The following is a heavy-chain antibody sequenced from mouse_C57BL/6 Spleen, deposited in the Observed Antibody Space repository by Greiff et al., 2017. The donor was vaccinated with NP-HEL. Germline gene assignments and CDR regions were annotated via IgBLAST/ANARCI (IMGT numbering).Heavy chain of an antibody. J-gene: IGHJ1*03. V-gene: IGHV5-6*01. CDR2: ISSGGSYT. CDR1: GFTFSSYG. CDR3: ARHVTTVVANWYFDV. Sequence: DVHLVESGGDLVKPGGSLKLSCAASGFTFSSYGMSWVRQTPDKRLEWVATISSGGSYTYYPDSVKGRFTISRDNAKNTLYLQMSSLKSEDTAMYYCARHVTTVVANWYFDVWGTGTTVTVSS. D-gene: IGHD1-1*01.